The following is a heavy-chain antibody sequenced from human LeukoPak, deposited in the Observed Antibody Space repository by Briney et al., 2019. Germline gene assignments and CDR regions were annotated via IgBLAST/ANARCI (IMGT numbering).Heavy chain of an antibody. CDR3: ARESRAYGGNPASP. D-gene: IGHD4-23*01. Sequence: ASVKVSCKASGYTFTSYGISWVRQAPGQWLELIGCISAYNGNTNYAQKLQGRVTMTTDTSTSTAYMEVRSLRSDDTAVYYCARESRAYGGNPASPWGQGTLVTVSS. V-gene: IGHV1-18*04. J-gene: IGHJ5*02. CDR1: GYTFTSYG. CDR2: ISAYNGNT.